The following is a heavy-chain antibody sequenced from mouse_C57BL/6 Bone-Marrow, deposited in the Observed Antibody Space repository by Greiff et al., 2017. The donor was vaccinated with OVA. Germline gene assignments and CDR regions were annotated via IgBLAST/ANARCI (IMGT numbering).Heavy chain of an antibody. CDR1: GYTFTSYW. CDR3: AKVRYYYGSNHYFDY. Sequence: QVQLQQPGAELVKPGASVKMSCKASGYTFTSYWITWVKQRPGQGLEWIGDIYPGSGSTNYNEKFKSKATLTVDTSSSTAYMQLSSLTSEDSAVYYCAKVRYYYGSNHYFDYWGQGTTLTVSS. D-gene: IGHD1-1*01. V-gene: IGHV1-55*01. J-gene: IGHJ2*01. CDR2: IYPGSGST.